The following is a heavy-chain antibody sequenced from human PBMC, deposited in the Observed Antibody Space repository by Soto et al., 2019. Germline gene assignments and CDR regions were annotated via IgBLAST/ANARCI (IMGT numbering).Heavy chain of an antibody. CDR3: ARVGIWGERRPYYFDY. V-gene: IGHV1-2*04. D-gene: IGHD3-16*01. CDR1: GYTFTGYY. Sequence: ASVKVSCKASGYTFTGYYMHWGRQAPGKGLEWMGWINPNSGGTNYAQKFQGWVTMTRDTSISTAYMELSRLRSDDTAVYYRARVGIWGERRPYYFDYWGQGTLVTVSS. J-gene: IGHJ4*02. CDR2: INPNSGGT.